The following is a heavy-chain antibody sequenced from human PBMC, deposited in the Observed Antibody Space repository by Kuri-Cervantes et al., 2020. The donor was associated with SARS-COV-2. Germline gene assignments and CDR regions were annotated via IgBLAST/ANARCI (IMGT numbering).Heavy chain of an antibody. CDR1: GGSISSHY. J-gene: IGHJ3*02. V-gene: IGHV4-59*11. CDR3: ARDYDFWSGSGAFDI. D-gene: IGHD3-3*01. CDR2: IYYSGST. Sequence: SETLSLTCTVSGGSISSHYWSWIRQPPGKGLEWIGYIYYSGSTNYNPSLKSRVTMSVDTSKNQFSLKLSSVTAADTAVYYCARDYDFWSGSGAFDIWGQGTMVTVSS.